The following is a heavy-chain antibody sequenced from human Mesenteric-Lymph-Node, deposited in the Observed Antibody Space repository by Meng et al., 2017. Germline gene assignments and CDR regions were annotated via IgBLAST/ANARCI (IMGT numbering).Heavy chain of an antibody. J-gene: IGHJ5*01. CDR2: FYHGRST. CDR3: ASLTFDTGLVTANVFDL. D-gene: IGHD6-19*01. CDR1: GFSISKDYY. Sequence: SETLSLTCTVSGFSISKDYYWGWIRQAPGKGLEWIGTFYHGRSTYYNPSLKSRVTISIDKSKNQFSLNLTSVAAEDTAVYFCASLTFDTGLVTANVFDLWGQGTLVTVSS. V-gene: IGHV4-38-2*02.